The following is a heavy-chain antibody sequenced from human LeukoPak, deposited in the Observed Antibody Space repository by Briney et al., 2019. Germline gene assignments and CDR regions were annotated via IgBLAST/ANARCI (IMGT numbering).Heavy chain of an antibody. Sequence: SETLSLTCSVSGGSFSSSSYYWGWIRQPPGKGLEWIGSMYYSGNTYYNPSLKSRLTISVDTSKTQFSLKVISVTAADTAVYYCARGRVYCSSTSCYKGYYYYYYYMDVWGKGTTVTVSS. CDR1: GGSFSSSSYY. V-gene: IGHV4-39*07. CDR3: ARGRVYCSSTSCYKGYYYYYYYMDV. D-gene: IGHD2-2*02. J-gene: IGHJ6*03. CDR2: MYYSGNT.